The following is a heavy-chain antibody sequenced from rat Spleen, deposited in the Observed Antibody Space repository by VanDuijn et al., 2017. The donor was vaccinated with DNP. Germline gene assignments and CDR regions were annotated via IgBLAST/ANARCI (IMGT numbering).Heavy chain of an antibody. D-gene: IGHD1-12*02. Sequence: EVQLVESGGGLVQPGRSLKLSCAASGFTFSNYGFHWIRQAPTKGLEWVASISYDGGSTYYRDSVKGRFTISRDNAKSTLYLQMESLRSEDTATYYCAKANYYYDGSYAMDAWGQGTSVTVSS. CDR1: GFTFSNYG. CDR3: AKANYYYDGSYAMDA. V-gene: IGHV5-19*01. J-gene: IGHJ4*01. CDR2: ISYDGGST.